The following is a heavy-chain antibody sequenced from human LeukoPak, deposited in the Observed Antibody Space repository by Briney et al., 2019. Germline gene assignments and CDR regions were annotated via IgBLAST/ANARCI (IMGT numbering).Heavy chain of an antibody. V-gene: IGHV4-59*08. CDR1: GGSISSYY. Sequence: SETLSLTCTVSGGSISSYYWSWIRQPPGKGLEWIGYIHYSGSTNYNPSLTSRVTISLDTSKNQFSLKLSSVTAPDTAVYYCARLDCSSTSCFLHYWGQGTLVTVSS. J-gene: IGHJ4*02. D-gene: IGHD2-2*01. CDR2: IHYSGST. CDR3: ARLDCSSTSCFLHY.